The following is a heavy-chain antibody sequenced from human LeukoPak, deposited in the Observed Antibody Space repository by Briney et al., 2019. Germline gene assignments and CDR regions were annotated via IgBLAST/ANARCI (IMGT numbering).Heavy chain of an antibody. J-gene: IGHJ3*01. V-gene: IGHV1-2*02. CDR3: ARDLGSTVIVGGDAFDL. CDR1: GYIFSDYY. Sequence: VASVKVSCKASGYIFSDYYLRWVRQAPGQGLEWMGWMNPNSGGTNYAQKFQGRITMTGDTSTAYLELSRLRSDDTAVYYCARDLGSTVIVGGDAFDLWGQGTMVTVSS. CDR2: MNPNSGGT. D-gene: IGHD2/OR15-2a*01.